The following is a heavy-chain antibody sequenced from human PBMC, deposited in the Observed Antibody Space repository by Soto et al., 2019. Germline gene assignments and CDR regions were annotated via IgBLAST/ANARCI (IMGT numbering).Heavy chain of an antibody. CDR3: VHRPKSIAAANFHY. CDR2: IYWDDDK. J-gene: IGHJ4*02. Sequence: QITLKESGPTLVKPTQTLTLTCTFSGFSLSTSGVGVDWVRQPPGKALEWLALIYWDDDKRYSPSLKSRLTITNDNSKSQVVLTSTKMVPVDTATYYCVHRPKSIAAANFHYWGQGTLVTVAS. D-gene: IGHD6-13*01. V-gene: IGHV2-5*02. CDR1: GFSLSTSGVG.